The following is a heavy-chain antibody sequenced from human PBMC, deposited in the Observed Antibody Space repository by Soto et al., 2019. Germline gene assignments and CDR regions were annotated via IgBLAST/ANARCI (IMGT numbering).Heavy chain of an antibody. CDR3: VRNWRYYGGDYYYGMDA. CDR2: IYCDDDE. D-gene: IGHD3-10*01. V-gene: IGHV2-5*02. CDR1: GFSLNTGGVG. J-gene: IGHJ6*02. Sequence: ITLKESGPTLVKPTQTLTLTCTFSGFSLNTGGVGVGWVRQPRGKAMEWLALIYCDDDERYRPSLRSRLNITKDTIKNQVVLTMTNMDPEDTATYYCVRNWRYYGGDYYYGMDAWGQGTTVTVSS.